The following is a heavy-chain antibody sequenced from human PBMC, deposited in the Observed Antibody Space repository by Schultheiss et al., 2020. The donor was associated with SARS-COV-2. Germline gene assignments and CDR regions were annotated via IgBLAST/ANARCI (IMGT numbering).Heavy chain of an antibody. CDR2: ISYDGSNK. D-gene: IGHD6-19*01. Sequence: GGSLRLSCAASGFTFSSYGMHWVRQAPGKGLEWVAVISYDGSNKYYADSVKGRFTISRDNSKNTLYLQMNSLRAEDTAVYYCARAVAGTHYYGMDVWGQGTTVTVSS. CDR3: ARAVAGTHYYGMDV. J-gene: IGHJ6*02. CDR1: GFTFSSYG. V-gene: IGHV3-30*03.